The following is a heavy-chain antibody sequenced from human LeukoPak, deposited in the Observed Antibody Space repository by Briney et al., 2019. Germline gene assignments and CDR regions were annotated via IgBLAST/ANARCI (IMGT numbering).Heavy chain of an antibody. J-gene: IGHJ4*02. CDR3: AREPILTGYYLDY. CDR2: INSDGSST. D-gene: IGHD3-9*01. Sequence: GGSLRLSCAASGFTFSSYWMNWVRQAPGKGLEWVSRINSDGSSTSYADSVKGRFTISRDNAKNTLYLQMNSLRAEDTAVYYCAREPILTGYYLDYWGQGTLVTVSS. CDR1: GFTFSSYW. V-gene: IGHV3-74*01.